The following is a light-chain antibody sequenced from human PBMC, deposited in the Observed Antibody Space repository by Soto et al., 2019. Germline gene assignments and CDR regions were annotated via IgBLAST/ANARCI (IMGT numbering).Light chain of an antibody. CDR3: ISYTSSSTLGNV. Sequence: QSVLTQPASVSGSPGQSITISCTGTSSDVGGYNYVSWYQQHPGKAPKLMVYDVSNRPSGVSNRFSGSKSGNMASLTISGLQAEDEGEYYCISYTSSSTLGNVFGTGTKVTVL. CDR1: SSDVGGYNY. V-gene: IGLV2-14*01. J-gene: IGLJ1*01. CDR2: DVS.